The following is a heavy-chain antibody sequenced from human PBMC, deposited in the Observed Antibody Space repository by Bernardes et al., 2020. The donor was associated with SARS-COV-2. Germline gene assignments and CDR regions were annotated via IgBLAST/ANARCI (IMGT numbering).Heavy chain of an antibody. CDR1: GYTFTSNG. CDR3: ARAHLYGDDNWFDP. Sequence: ASVKVCCKASGYTFTSNGISWVRQAPGQGLEWMGWISAYNGNTNYAQKLQGRVTMTTDTSTSTAYMELRSLRSDDTAVYYCARAHLYGDDNWFDPWGQGTLVTVSS. CDR2: ISAYNGNT. V-gene: IGHV1-18*01. J-gene: IGHJ5*02. D-gene: IGHD4-17*01.